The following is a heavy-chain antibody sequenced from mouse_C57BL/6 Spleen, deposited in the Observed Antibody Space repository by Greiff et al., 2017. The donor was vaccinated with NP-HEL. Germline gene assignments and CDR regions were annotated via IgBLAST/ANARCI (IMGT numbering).Heavy chain of an antibody. D-gene: IGHD5-1-1*01. J-gene: IGHJ2*01. CDR1: GYTFTDYY. Sequence: EVQLQQSGPELVKPGASVKISCKASGYTFTDYYMNWVKQSHGKSLEWIGDINPNNGGTSYNQKFKGKATLTVDKSSSTAYMELRSLTSEDSAVYYCARKHTAADYFDYWGQGTTLTVSS. CDR2: INPNNGGT. V-gene: IGHV1-26*01. CDR3: ARKHTAADYFDY.